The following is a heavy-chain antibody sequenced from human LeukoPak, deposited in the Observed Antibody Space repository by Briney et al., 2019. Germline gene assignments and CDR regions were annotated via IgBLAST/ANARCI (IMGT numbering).Heavy chain of an antibody. D-gene: IGHD3-3*01. CDR3: ARANYDFWSGYYSPLDY. V-gene: IGHV4-34*01. Sequence: SETQSLTCAVYGGSFSGYYWSWIRQPPGKGLEWIGEINHSGSTNYNPSLKSRVTISVDTSKNQFSLKLSSVTAADTAVYYCARANYDFWSGYYSPLDYWGQGTLVTVSS. CDR2: INHSGST. CDR1: GGSFSGYY. J-gene: IGHJ4*02.